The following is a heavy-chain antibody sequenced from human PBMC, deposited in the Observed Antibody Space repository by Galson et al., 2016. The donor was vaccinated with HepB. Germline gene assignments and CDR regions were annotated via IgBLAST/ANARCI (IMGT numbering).Heavy chain of an antibody. V-gene: IGHV1-2*04. CDR2: LSANSGAT. Sequence: SVKVSCKASGDTFTGYYIHWVRQAPGQGLEWMAWLSANSGATNYAQKFQGWVTMTRDTSISTAYMELTSRRSEDTAVDFCARGDLNYYYALDVWGQGTTGTVSS. CDR3: ARGDLNYYYALDV. CDR1: GDTFTGYY. J-gene: IGHJ6*02. D-gene: IGHD3-3*01.